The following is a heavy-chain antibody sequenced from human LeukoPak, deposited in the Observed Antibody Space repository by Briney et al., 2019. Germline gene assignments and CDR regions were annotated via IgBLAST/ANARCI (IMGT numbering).Heavy chain of an antibody. CDR3: ARGRIAAAGMVPLDH. Sequence: ASVKVSCKASGYTFTGYYMHWVRQAPGQGLEWMGWINPNSGGTNYAQKFQGRVTMTTDTSTSTAYMELRSLRSDDTAVYYCARGRIAAAGMVPLDHWGQGTLVTVSS. J-gene: IGHJ4*02. D-gene: IGHD6-13*01. CDR2: INPNSGGT. CDR1: GYTFTGYY. V-gene: IGHV1-2*02.